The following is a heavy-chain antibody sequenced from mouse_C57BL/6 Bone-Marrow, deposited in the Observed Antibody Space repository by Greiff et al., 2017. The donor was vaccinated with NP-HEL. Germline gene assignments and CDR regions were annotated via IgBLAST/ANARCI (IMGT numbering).Heavy chain of an antibody. CDR3: ARQDGYYFDV. CDR2: ISNLAYSI. Sequence: DVQLVESGGGLVQPGGSLKLSCAASGFTFSDYGMAWVRQAPRKGPEWVAFISNLAYSIYYADNVTGRFTISRENAKNTLYLEMSSLRSEDTAMYYCARQDGYYFDVWGTGTTVTVSS. D-gene: IGHD2-3*01. V-gene: IGHV5-15*01. CDR1: GFTFSDYG. J-gene: IGHJ1*03.